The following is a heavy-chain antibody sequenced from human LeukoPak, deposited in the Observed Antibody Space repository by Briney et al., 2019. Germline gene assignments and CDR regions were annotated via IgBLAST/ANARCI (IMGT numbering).Heavy chain of an antibody. D-gene: IGHD6-19*01. CDR3: ARNYKQWLGWYYFDF. CDR2: INTNTGNP. CDR1: GYTFASYA. Sequence: ASVKVSCKASGYTFASYAINWVRRAPGQGLEWMGWINTNTGNPTYAQGFTGRFVFSLDTSVSTAYLQISSLEAEDTAVYYCARNYKQWLGWYYFDFWGQGTPVTVSS. V-gene: IGHV7-4-1*02. J-gene: IGHJ4*02.